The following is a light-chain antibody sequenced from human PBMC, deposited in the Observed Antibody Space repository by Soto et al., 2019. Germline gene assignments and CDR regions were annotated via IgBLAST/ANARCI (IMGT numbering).Light chain of an antibody. V-gene: IGLV2-14*01. CDR3: YSYTARGTRV. CDR1: SSDVGGYDY. CDR2: EVS. J-gene: IGLJ2*01. Sequence: ALTQPASVSGSPGQSTTISCTGSSSDVGGYDYVSWYQQHPGKAPKLIIYEVSSRPSGVSSRFSGSKSGNTASPTISGLQTEDEADYYCYSYTARGTRVFGGGTKLTVL.